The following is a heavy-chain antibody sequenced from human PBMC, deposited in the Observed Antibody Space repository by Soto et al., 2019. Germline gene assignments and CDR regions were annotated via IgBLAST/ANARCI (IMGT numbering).Heavy chain of an antibody. CDR2: ISYDGSNK. CDR3: AKEIFEYSSSSGAFDI. V-gene: IGHV3-30*18. CDR1: GFTFSSYG. D-gene: IGHD6-6*01. J-gene: IGHJ3*02. Sequence: GGSLRLSCAASGFTFSSYGMHWVRQAPGKGLEWVAVISYDGSNKYYADSVKGRFTISRDNSKNTLYLQMNSLRAEDTAVYYCAKEIFEYSSSSGAFDIWGQGTMVTVSS.